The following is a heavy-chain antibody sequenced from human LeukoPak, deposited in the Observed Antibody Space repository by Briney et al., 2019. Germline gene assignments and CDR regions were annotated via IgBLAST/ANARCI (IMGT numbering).Heavy chain of an antibody. Sequence: PGGSLRLSCAASGFTFSNAWMSWVRQAPGKGLKWVGLIKSKTDGGTTDYAAPVKGRFTISRDDSKNTLYLQMNSLNTEDTALYYCTKYVGGYSNWGDHYYYHMDVWGKGTTVTVSS. CDR2: IKSKTDGGTT. D-gene: IGHD4-11*01. CDR1: GFTFSNAW. CDR3: TKYVGGYSNWGDHYYYHMDV. V-gene: IGHV3-15*01. J-gene: IGHJ6*03.